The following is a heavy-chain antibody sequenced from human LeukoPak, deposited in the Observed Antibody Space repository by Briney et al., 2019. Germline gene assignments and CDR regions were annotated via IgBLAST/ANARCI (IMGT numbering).Heavy chain of an antibody. V-gene: IGHV3-53*01. CDR1: GFTVSRNY. D-gene: IGHD3-10*01. CDR2: IYSGGNT. J-gene: IGHJ4*02. Sequence: GGSLRLSCAASGFTVSRNYMSWVRQAPGKGLEWVSVIYSGGNTYYADFVKGRFTISRDNSKDTLYLQINSLTAEDTAVYYCANLPRGDYWGLGTLVTVSS. CDR3: ANLPRGDY.